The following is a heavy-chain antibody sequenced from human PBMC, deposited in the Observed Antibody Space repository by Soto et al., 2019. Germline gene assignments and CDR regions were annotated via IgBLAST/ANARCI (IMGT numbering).Heavy chain of an antibody. CDR3: ARAYYDFWTSYHYGMDV. D-gene: IGHD3-3*01. Sequence: QLQLQESGSGLVKPSQTLSLTCAVSGVSISSDGYSWSWIRQPPGKGLEWIRFIYQSGSTYYNPSLKSRGTMSVDRSKNQFSLKLTSVTAADTAVYYCARAYYDFWTSYHYGMDVWGQGTTVTVSS. J-gene: IGHJ6*02. CDR1: GVSISSDGYS. CDR2: IYQSGST. V-gene: IGHV4-30-2*01.